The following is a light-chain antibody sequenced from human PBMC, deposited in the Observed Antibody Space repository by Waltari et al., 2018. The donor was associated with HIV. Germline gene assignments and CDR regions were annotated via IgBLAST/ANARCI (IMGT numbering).Light chain of an antibody. CDR1: SSNIGSNT. Sequence: QSLLTQPPSASGTPGQRVTISCSGSSSNIGSNTVNWYQQLPGTAPKLLIYTNNPRPSGVPDRFSGSKSGTSASLAISGLQSEDEADYYCAAWDDSLNGPVFGGGTKLTVL. CDR3: AAWDDSLNGPV. J-gene: IGLJ2*01. CDR2: TNN. V-gene: IGLV1-44*01.